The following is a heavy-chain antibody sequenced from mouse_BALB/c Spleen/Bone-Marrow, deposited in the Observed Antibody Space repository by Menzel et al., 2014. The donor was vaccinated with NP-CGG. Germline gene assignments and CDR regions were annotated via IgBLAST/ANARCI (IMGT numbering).Heavy chain of an antibody. CDR1: GYSFTGYY. J-gene: IGHJ1*01. V-gene: IGHV1-31*01. CDR2: INPYNGAT. CDR3: ARGGWDWYFDV. Sequence: EVQLQQSRPELVKPGASVKISCKASGYSFTGYYMHWVKQSHVKSLEWIGRINPYNGATSYNQNFKDKASLTVDKSSSTAYMELHSLTSEDSAVYYCARGGWDWYFDVWGAGTTVTVSS.